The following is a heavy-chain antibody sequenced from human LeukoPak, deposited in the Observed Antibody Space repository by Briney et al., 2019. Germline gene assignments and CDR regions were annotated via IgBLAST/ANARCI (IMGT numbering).Heavy chain of an antibody. J-gene: IGHJ4*02. CDR1: GFTFSNYY. Sequence: PGGSLRLSCAASGFTFSNYYMSWVRQAPGKGLGWVAHINKDGSEKYYVDSVKGRFTISRDNAKNSPYLQMNSLRVEDTAVYYCARDKVTYWGRGTLVTVSS. CDR3: ARDKVTY. CDR2: INKDGSEK. V-gene: IGHV3-7*01.